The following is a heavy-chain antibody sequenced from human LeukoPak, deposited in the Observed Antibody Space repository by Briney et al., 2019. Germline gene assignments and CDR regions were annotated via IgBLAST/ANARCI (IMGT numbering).Heavy chain of an antibody. J-gene: IGHJ4*02. D-gene: IGHD1-26*01. Sequence: PSETLSLTCTVSGGSISSSSYYWGWIRQPPGKGLEWIGSIYYSGSTYYNPSLKSRVTISVDTSKNQFSLKLSSVTAADTAVYYCARGRNLYYGRTPEEYWGQGTLVTVSS. V-gene: IGHV4-39*07. CDR3: ARGRNLYYGRTPEEY. CDR1: GGSISSSSYY. CDR2: IYYSGST.